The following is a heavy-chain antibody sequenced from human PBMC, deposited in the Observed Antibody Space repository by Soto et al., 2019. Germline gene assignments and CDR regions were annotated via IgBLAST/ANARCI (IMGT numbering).Heavy chain of an antibody. J-gene: IGHJ3*02. CDR1: GYTFTSYD. V-gene: IGHV1-8*01. CDR2: MNPNSGNT. Sequence: QVQLVQSGAEVKKPGASVKVSCKASGYTFTSYDINWVRQATGQGLEWMGWMNPNSGNTGYAQKFQGRVTLTRNTSRSTAYMELSSLRSEDTAVYYCARGGYSGYDPWKEDAFDIWGQGTMVTVSS. CDR3: ARGGYSGYDPWKEDAFDI. D-gene: IGHD5-12*01.